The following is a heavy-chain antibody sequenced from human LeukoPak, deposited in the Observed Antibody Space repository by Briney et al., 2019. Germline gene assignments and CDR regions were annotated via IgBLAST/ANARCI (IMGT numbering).Heavy chain of an antibody. CDR3: ARGGDRVVPAAIDAFDI. CDR1: GGTFSSYA. J-gene: IGHJ3*02. D-gene: IGHD2-2*01. V-gene: IGHV1-69*06. CDR2: IIPIFGTA. Sequence: ASVKVSCKASGGTFSSYAISWVRQAPGQGLEWMGGIIPIFGTANYAQKFQGRVTITADKSTSTAYMELSSLRSEDTAVYYGARGGDRVVPAAIDAFDIWGQGTMVTVSS.